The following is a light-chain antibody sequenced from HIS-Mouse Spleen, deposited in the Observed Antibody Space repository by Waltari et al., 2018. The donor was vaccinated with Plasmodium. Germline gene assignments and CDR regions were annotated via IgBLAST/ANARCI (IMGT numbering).Light chain of an antibody. CDR2: KDS. J-gene: IGLJ3*02. V-gene: IGLV3-10*01. CDR3: YSTDSSGNHRV. CDR1: ALPTKY. Sequence: SYELTQPPSVSVSPGQTARITCSGDALPTKYAYWYQQKSGQAPVLVIYKDSKRPSGSPERFAGSRAGTMATLTISGAQVEDEADYYCYSTDSSGNHRVFGGGTKLTVL.